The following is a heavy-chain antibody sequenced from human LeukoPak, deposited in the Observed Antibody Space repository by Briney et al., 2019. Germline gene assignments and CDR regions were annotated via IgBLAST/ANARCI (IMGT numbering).Heavy chain of an antibody. CDR1: GGSISSSSYY. Sequence: SETLSLTCTVSGGSISSSSYYWGWIRQPPGKGLEWIGSIYYSGSTYYNPSLKSRVTISVDTSKNQFSLKLSSVTAADTAVYYCARVADGSGRYNWFDPWGQGTLVTVSS. CDR2: IYYSGST. V-gene: IGHV4-39*01. D-gene: IGHD5-12*01. J-gene: IGHJ5*02. CDR3: ARVADGSGRYNWFDP.